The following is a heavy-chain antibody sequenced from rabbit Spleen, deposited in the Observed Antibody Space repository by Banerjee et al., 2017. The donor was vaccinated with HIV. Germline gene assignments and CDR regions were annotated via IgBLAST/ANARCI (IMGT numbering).Heavy chain of an antibody. CDR2: IYVGSATT. CDR3: ARGGYVGGDSTWDF. Sequence: QEQLEESGGGLVQPEGSLTLTCTASGFTISSSDYMCWVRQAPGKGLEWIGCIYVGSATTPFASWAKGRISMSKTSSPTVTLPLASLTAPDTALYFCARGGYVGGDSTWDFLGPSTLVTVS. CDR1: GFTISSSDY. V-gene: IGHV1S45*01. D-gene: IGHD4-2*01. J-gene: IGHJ4*01.